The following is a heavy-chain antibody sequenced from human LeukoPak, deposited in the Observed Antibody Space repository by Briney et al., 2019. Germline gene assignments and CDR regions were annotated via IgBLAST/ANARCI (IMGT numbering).Heavy chain of an antibody. Sequence: PSETLSLTCAVYGGSFSGYYWSWIRQPPRKGLEWIGEINHSGSTNYNPSLKSRVTISVDTSKNHFSLKPGSVPAAGPAVYYCARGTVVRARREFDPWGQGTLVTVSS. CDR2: INHSGST. CDR1: GGSFSGYY. V-gene: IGHV4-34*01. CDR3: ARGTVVRARREFDP. D-gene: IGHD3-10*01. J-gene: IGHJ5*02.